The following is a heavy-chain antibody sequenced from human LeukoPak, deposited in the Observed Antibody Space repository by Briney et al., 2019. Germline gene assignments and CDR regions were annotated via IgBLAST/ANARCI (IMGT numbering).Heavy chain of an antibody. CDR1: GFTFSSYW. V-gene: IGHV3-74*01. CDR2: INGDGGRT. D-gene: IGHD2-21*02. Sequence: GGSLRLSCAASGFTFSSYWMHWVCQAPGKGLVWVSCINGDGGRTNYADSVKGRFTISRDNAKNTLYLQMNSLRAEDTAVYYCARMTAHAFDIWGQGTMVTVSS. CDR3: ARMTAHAFDI. J-gene: IGHJ3*02.